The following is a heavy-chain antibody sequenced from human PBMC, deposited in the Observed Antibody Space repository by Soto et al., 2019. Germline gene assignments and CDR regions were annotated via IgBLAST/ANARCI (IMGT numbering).Heavy chain of an antibody. D-gene: IGHD2-8*01. CDR1: GDSITTNGYY. CDR2: VYWTGST. Sequence: SETLSLTCSVSGDSITTNGYYWGWIRQPPGKGLQWIGNVYWTGSTFSHPSLTSRVFISVDTSKNEFSLRLTSVTAADTAVYYCARSHYTYGLLIDYWGQGTLVTVSS. J-gene: IGHJ4*02. V-gene: IGHV4-39*01. CDR3: ARSHYTYGLLIDY.